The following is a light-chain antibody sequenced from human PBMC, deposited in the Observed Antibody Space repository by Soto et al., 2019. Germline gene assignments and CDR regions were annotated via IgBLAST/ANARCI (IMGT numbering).Light chain of an antibody. CDR1: QSISSY. V-gene: IGKV1-39*01. Sequence: DIQMTQSPSSLSASVGDRVTITCRASQSISSYLNWHQQKPGKAPQLLIYAASSLQSGVPSRFSGSGSGTDFTLTISSLQPEDFATYYCQQSYSTPPVTFGPGTKVDIK. CDR3: QQSYSTPPVT. CDR2: AAS. J-gene: IGKJ3*01.